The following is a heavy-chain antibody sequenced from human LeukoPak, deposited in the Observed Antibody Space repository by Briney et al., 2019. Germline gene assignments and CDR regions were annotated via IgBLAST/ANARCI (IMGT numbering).Heavy chain of an antibody. Sequence: GGSLRLSCAASGFTFSSYSMNWVRQAPGKGLEWVSYITSSSSTIYYADSVKGRFTISRDNAKNSLYLQLNSLRAEDTAVYYCARKYVEKNGYYYMDVWGKGTTVTVSS. J-gene: IGHJ6*03. CDR1: GFTFSSYS. D-gene: IGHD1-1*01. V-gene: IGHV3-48*01. CDR3: ARKYVEKNGYYYMDV. CDR2: ITSSSSTI.